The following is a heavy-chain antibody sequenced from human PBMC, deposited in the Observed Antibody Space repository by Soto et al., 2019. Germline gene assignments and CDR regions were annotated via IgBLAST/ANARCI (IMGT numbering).Heavy chain of an antibody. CDR3: ARHQSGSGNSKFDF. CDR2: VDPNDSFA. CDR1: EYSFRIYW. V-gene: IGHV5-10-1*01. J-gene: IGHJ4*02. D-gene: IGHD3-10*01. Sequence: GESLKISCQAFEYSFRIYWISWVRQKPGAGLEWMGRVDPNDSFATYSPSFEGHVSISVDKSTNIVYLQWRSLRASDTATYYCARHQSGSGNSKFDFWGQGTPVTVPS.